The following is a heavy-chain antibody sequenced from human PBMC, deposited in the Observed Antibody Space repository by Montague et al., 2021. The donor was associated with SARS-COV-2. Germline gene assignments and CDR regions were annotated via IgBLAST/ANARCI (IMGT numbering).Heavy chain of an antibody. Sequence: SLRLSFSASGFTFSNFFINWVRQAPGKGLEWVSSITSSGDYIWYADSLKGRFTGSRDNAKNSVYLQMSSLRAEDTAVYYCARELRRTGAFDIWGQGTAVTVSS. CDR3: ARELRRTGAFDI. D-gene: IGHD2-8*01. J-gene: IGHJ3*02. CDR2: ITSSGDYI. V-gene: IGHV3-21*01. CDR1: GFTFSNFF.